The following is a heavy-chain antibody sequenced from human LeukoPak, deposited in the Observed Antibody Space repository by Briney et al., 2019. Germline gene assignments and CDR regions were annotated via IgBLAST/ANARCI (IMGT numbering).Heavy chain of an antibody. D-gene: IGHD2-15*01. CDR3: ARGACSGGSCYFDY. CDR2: INPSGGST. J-gene: IGHJ4*02. CDR1: GYTFTSYY. V-gene: IGHV1-46*01. Sequence: ASVKVSCKASGYTFTSYYMHWVRPAPGQGLAWMGIINPSGGSTSYAQKFQGRVTMTRDTSTSTVCMELSSLRSEDTAAYYCARGACSGGSCYFDYWGQGTLVTVSS.